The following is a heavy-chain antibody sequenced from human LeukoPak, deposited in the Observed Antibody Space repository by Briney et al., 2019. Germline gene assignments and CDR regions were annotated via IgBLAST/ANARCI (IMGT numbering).Heavy chain of an antibody. V-gene: IGHV3-23*01. CDR2: LSGSGITT. D-gene: IGHD6-19*01. CDR3: AKGIYSSGWSYFDY. Sequence: GGSLRLSCAASGFTFSNSAMSWVRQAPGKGLEWVSTLSGSGITTYYAGSVKGRFTISGDNSKNTLYLQMNSLRAEDTAVYYCAKGIYSSGWSYFDYWGHGTLVTVSS. CDR1: GFTFSNSA. J-gene: IGHJ4*01.